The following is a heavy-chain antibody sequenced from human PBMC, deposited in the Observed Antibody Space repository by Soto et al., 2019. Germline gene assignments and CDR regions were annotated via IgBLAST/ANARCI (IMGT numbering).Heavy chain of an antibody. CDR1: GFTFSSYA. J-gene: IGHJ6*02. CDR2: ISSNGGST. D-gene: IGHD2-2*01. CDR3: VKGDYCSSTSCYGVLYGMDV. V-gene: IGHV3-64D*08. Sequence: PGGSLRLSCSASGFTFSSYAMHWVRQAPGKGLEYVSAISSNGGSTYYADSVKGRLTISRDNSKNTLYLQMSSLRAEDTAVYYCVKGDYCSSTSCYGVLYGMDVWGQGTTVTVSS.